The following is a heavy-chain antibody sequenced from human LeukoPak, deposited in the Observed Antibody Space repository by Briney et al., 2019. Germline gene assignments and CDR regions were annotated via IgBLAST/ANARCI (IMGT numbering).Heavy chain of an antibody. Sequence: PGASLRLSCAASGFTFSSYAMSWVRQAPGKGLEWVSAISGSGGSTFCADSVKGRFTISRDNSKNTLYLQMNSLRAEDTAVYYCAKVHYDILTGYYLGPFDYWGQGTLVTVSS. CDR1: GFTFSSYA. J-gene: IGHJ4*02. CDR2: ISGSGGST. V-gene: IGHV3-23*01. CDR3: AKVHYDILTGYYLGPFDY. D-gene: IGHD3-9*01.